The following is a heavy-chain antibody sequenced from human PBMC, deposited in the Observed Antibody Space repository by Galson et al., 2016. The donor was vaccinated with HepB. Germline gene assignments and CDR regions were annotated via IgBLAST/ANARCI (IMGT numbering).Heavy chain of an antibody. V-gene: IGHV1-2*02. Sequence: SVKVSCKASGYTFTGYYMHWVRQAPGQGLEWMGWINPNSGGTNYAQKFQGRVTMTRDTSISTAYMELSRLRSDDTAVYYCTRGGKPHYYGSGSYAFDIWGQGTMVTVSS. CDR1: GYTFTGYY. D-gene: IGHD3-10*01. J-gene: IGHJ3*02. CDR2: INPNSGGT. CDR3: TRGGKPHYYGSGSYAFDI.